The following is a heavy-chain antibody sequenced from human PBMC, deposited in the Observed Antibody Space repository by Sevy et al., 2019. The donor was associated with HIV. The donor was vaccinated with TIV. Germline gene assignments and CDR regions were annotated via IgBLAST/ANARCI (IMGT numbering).Heavy chain of an antibody. CDR2: IGAYNGNS. J-gene: IGHJ4*02. CDR3: ARVPTYYYASGTYFYY. CDR1: GYTFSSYG. D-gene: IGHD3-10*01. V-gene: IGHV1-18*01. Sequence: ASVKVSCKASGYTFSSYGISWVRQAPGQGLEWMGWIGAYNGNSNYAQKLQARITMTTEISTSTAYMELRSLRSDDTAVYYCARVPTYYYASGTYFYYWGQGTLVTVSS.